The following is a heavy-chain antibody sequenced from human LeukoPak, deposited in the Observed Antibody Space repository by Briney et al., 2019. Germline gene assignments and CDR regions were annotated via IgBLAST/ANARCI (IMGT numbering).Heavy chain of an antibody. CDR1: GGSISSYY. V-gene: IGHV4-4*07. D-gene: IGHD6-6*01. CDR2: IHTSGST. Sequence: SETLSLTCTVSGGSISSYYWSYIRQPAGKGLEWIGRIHTSGSTNYNPSLKSRVTMSVDTSKNQFSLKLSSVTAADTAIYYCAREFSGTSIAARVFDSWGQGTLVTVSS. CDR3: AREFSGTSIAARVFDS. J-gene: IGHJ4*02.